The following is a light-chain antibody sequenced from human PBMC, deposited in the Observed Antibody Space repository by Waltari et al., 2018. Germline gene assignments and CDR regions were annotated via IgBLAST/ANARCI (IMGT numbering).Light chain of an antibody. V-gene: IGLV2-14*01. Sequence: QSALTQPASVSGSPGQSITISCTGTSSDVGGYDYVSWYQHHPGKAPKLKIYEVRNRPSGVSNRFSGSKSGNTASLTISGLQAEDAADYYCSSYTTSGSPMDVFGTGTKVTVL. CDR3: SSYTTSGSPMDV. CDR2: EVR. J-gene: IGLJ1*01. CDR1: SSDVGGYDY.